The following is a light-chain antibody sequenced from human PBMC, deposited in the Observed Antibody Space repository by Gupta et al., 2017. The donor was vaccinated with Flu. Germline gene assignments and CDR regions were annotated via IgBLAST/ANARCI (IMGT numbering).Light chain of an antibody. CDR2: RNN. CDR1: SSNIGSNY. J-gene: IGLJ2*01. Sequence: QSVLTQPPSASGTPGQRVTISCSGSSSNIGSNYVYWYQQLPGTAPKLLIYRNNQRPSGVPDRFSGSKSGNSASLAIRGLRSEDEADYDCAAWDDSLSGREVFGGGTKLTVL. V-gene: IGLV1-47*01. CDR3: AAWDDSLSGREV.